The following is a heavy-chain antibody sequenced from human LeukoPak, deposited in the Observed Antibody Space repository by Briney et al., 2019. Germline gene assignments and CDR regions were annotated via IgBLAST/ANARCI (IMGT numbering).Heavy chain of an antibody. Sequence: SETLSLTCTVSGGSISSGDYYWSWIRQPPGKGLEWIGYIYYSGSTYYNPSLKSRVTISVDTSKNQFSLKLSSVTAADTAVYYCARDLDGYSSGWYYFDYWGQGTLVTVSS. J-gene: IGHJ4*02. CDR3: ARDLDGYSSGWYYFDY. CDR1: GGSISSGDYY. V-gene: IGHV4-30-4*01. D-gene: IGHD6-19*01. CDR2: IYYSGST.